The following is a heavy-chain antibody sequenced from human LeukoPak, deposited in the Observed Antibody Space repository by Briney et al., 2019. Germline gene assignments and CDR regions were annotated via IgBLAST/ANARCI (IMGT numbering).Heavy chain of an antibody. D-gene: IGHD6-19*01. Sequence: GGSLRLSCAASGFSFRTHWMSWVRQAPGKGLEWVANINQDGRKKFYVDSVEGRFTISRDDAKTSLFLQTNSLRVEDAGVYYCAKWMGLDSWGQGTLVTVSS. J-gene: IGHJ4*02. CDR3: AKWMGLDS. CDR2: INQDGRKK. V-gene: IGHV3-7*02. CDR1: GFSFRTHW.